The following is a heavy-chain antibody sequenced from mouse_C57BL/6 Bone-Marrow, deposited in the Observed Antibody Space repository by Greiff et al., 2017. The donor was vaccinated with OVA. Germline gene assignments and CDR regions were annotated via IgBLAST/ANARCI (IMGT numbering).Heavy chain of an antibody. CDR3: ARKDDTGRFDY. CDR1: GYTFTSYW. Sequence: QVQLKQSGTDLVKPGASVKLSCKASGYTFTSYWMHWVKQRPGQGLEWIGNINPSNGGTNYNEKFKSKATLTVDKSSSTAYMQLSSLTSEDSAVYYCARKDDTGRFDYWGQGTTLTVSS. V-gene: IGHV1-53*01. J-gene: IGHJ2*01. CDR2: INPSNGGT. D-gene: IGHD4-1*01.